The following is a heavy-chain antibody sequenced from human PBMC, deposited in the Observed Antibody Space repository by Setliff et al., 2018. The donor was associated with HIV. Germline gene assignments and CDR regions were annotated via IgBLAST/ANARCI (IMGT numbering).Heavy chain of an antibody. Sequence: ASVKVSCKASGYTFTSYGISWVRQAPGQGLEWMGWISAYNGNTNYAQKLQGRVTITKDTSRNQVVLTMTNMDPIDTATYYCAHAYGSRSRYFDYWGQGTLVTVSS. D-gene: IGHD3-10*01. J-gene: IGHJ4*02. CDR2: ISAYNGNT. CDR3: AHAYGSRSRYFDY. CDR1: GYTFTSYG. V-gene: IGHV1-18*01.